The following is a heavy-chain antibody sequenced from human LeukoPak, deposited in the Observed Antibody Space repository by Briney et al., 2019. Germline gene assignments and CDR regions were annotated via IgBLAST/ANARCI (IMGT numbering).Heavy chain of an antibody. J-gene: IGHJ5*02. Sequence: GGSLRLSCAASGFTFNNYGMHWVRQAPGKGLEWVAFLRYDGSNEFYADSVKDRFTISRDTSKNTLYLQMNSLRAEDTAVYYCAKGPNTYYYDSSAYNWFDPWGQGTLVTVSS. D-gene: IGHD3-22*01. CDR3: AKGPNTYYYDSSAYNWFDP. CDR1: GFTFNNYG. CDR2: LRYDGSNE. V-gene: IGHV3-30*02.